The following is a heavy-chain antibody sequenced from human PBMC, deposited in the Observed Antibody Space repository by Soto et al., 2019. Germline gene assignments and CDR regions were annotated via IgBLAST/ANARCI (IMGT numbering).Heavy chain of an antibody. CDR1: GFTFSSYG. CDR3: ARGGYYYDSSGYMDY. V-gene: IGHV3-33*01. Sequence: QVQLVESGGGVVQPGRSLRLSCAASGFTFSSYGMHWVRQAPGKGLEWVAVIWYDGSIKYYADSVKGRFTISRDNSKNTLYLQMNSLRADDTAVFYCARGGYYYDSSGYMDYWGQGSLVTVSS. D-gene: IGHD3-22*01. CDR2: IWYDGSIK. J-gene: IGHJ4*02.